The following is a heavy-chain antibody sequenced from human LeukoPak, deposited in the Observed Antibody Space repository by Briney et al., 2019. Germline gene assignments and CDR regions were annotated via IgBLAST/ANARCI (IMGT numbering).Heavy chain of an antibody. CDR1: GYSFTSYA. CDR2: INTNTGNP. Sequence: ASVKVSCKASGYSFTSYAMNLVRQAPGQGLEWMGWINTNTGNPTYAQGFTGRFVFSLDTSVSTAYLQISSLKAEDTAVYYCARDFVSSWSFYWGQGTLVTVSS. CDR3: ARDFVSSWSFY. V-gene: IGHV7-4-1*02. J-gene: IGHJ4*02. D-gene: IGHD6-13*01.